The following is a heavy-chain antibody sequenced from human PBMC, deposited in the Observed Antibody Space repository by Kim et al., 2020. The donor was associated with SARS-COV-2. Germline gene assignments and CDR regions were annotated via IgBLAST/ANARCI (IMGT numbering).Heavy chain of an antibody. V-gene: IGHV3-33*05. Sequence: GGSLRLSCAASGFTFSSYGMHWVRQAPGKGLEWVAVISYDGSNKYYADSVKGRFTISRDNSKNTLYLQMNSLRAEDTAVYYCARDSPQAYNWFDPWGQGTLVTVSS. CDR3: ARDSPQAYNWFDP. J-gene: IGHJ5*02. CDR1: GFTFSSYG. CDR2: ISYDGSNK.